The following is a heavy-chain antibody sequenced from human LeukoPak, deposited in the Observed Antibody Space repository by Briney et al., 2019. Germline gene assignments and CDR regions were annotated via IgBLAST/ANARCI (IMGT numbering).Heavy chain of an antibody. Sequence: SETLSLTCTVSGDSINNNNYYWGWIRQPPGKGLEWIGNIYYNGRTYYSPSLKSRGTISVDTSNNQFSLKLSSVTAADTAVYYCAREGRWLQNRPFDYWGQGTLVTVSS. CDR3: AREGRWLQNRPFDY. CDR2: IYYNGRT. V-gene: IGHV4-39*07. CDR1: GDSINNNNYY. J-gene: IGHJ4*02. D-gene: IGHD5-24*01.